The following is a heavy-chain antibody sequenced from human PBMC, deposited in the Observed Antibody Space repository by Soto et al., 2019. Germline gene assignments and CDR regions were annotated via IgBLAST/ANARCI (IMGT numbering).Heavy chain of an antibody. D-gene: IGHD2-15*01. Sequence: SETLSLTCSVSGESVSSGYYYWTWILQPPGKGLEWIGSILSSGRTNYNPSLKSRVSMSVDTSKNQFSLRLTSVGAADTAIYFCARVVRCTRSGCYYLAMDVWGQGTTVTVSS. CDR3: ARVVRCTRSGCYYLAMDV. V-gene: IGHV4-61*01. CDR2: ILSSGRT. CDR1: GESVSSGYYY. J-gene: IGHJ6*02.